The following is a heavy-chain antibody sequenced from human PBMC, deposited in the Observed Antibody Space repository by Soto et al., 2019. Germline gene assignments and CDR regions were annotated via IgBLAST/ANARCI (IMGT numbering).Heavy chain of an antibody. D-gene: IGHD3-16*01. CDR3: ARDARNADYDY. CDR1: GFTFRSHA. Sequence: ESGGGLVQPGGSLKLSCAVSGFTFRSHAMNWVRQAPGKGLEWVAYIHGTRSIIYYADSVKGRFTISRDNAKNSLYLQMDSLRDEDTALYYCARDARNADYDYWGQGTLVTVSS. CDR2: IHGTRSII. J-gene: IGHJ4*02. V-gene: IGHV3-48*02.